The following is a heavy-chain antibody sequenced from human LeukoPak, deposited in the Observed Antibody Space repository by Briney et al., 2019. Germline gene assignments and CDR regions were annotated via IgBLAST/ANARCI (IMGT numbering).Heavy chain of an antibody. V-gene: IGHV3-48*04. D-gene: IGHD6-13*01. Sequence: GGSLRLSCAASGFTFSSYSMNWVRQAPGKGLEWVSYISSSSSMIYYADSVKGRFTISRDNAKNSLYLQMNSLTAEDTAVYYCARGDGYTTTWYLDYWGQGTLVTVS. CDR1: GFTFSSYS. J-gene: IGHJ4*02. CDR2: ISSSSSMI. CDR3: ARGDGYTTTWYLDY.